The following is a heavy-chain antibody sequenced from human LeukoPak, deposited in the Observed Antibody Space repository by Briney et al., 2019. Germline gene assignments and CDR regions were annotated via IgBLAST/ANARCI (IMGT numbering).Heavy chain of an antibody. D-gene: IGHD1-20*01. V-gene: IGHV4-34*01. CDR3: ARYKWPNWFDL. J-gene: IGHJ5*02. CDR1: GGSFSGYY. CDR2: INHSGST. Sequence: PSETLSLTCAVYGGSFSGYYWSWIRQPPGKGLEWIGEINHSGSTNYNPSLKSRVTISVDTSKNQFSLKLSSVTAADTAVYYCARYKWPNWFDLWGQGTLVTVSS.